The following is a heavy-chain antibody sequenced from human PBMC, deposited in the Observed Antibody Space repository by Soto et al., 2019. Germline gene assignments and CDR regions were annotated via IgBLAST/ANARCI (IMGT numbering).Heavy chain of an antibody. J-gene: IGHJ5*02. CDR2: IVVGSGNT. D-gene: IGHD3-22*01. CDR1: GFTFTSSA. CDR3: AAIYDSSGYSDL. V-gene: IGHV1-58*01. Sequence: ASVEVSCKASGFTFTSSAVQWVRQARGQRLEWIGWIVVGSGNTNYAQKFQERVTITRDMSTSTAYMELSSLRSEDTAVYYCAAIYDSSGYSDLWGQGTLVTVSS.